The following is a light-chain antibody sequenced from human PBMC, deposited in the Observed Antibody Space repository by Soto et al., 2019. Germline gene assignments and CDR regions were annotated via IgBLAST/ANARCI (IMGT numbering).Light chain of an antibody. CDR1: QSVGSN. Sequence: EKVMTQSPATLSVSPGERATLSCRASQSVGSNLAWYQQKPGQAPRLLIYGASTRATGIPARFSGSGSGTEFTLTISSLQSEDFAVYYCQQYSDWPPITFGQGTRLEIK. CDR3: QQYSDWPPIT. J-gene: IGKJ5*01. CDR2: GAS. V-gene: IGKV3-15*01.